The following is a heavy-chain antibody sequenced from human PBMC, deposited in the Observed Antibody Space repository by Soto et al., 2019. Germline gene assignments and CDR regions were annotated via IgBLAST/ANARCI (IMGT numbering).Heavy chain of an antibody. J-gene: IGHJ5*02. V-gene: IGHV4-34*01. D-gene: IGHD3-10*01. CDR3: ARVLGFGTGGNWFDP. Sequence: SETLSLTCAVYGGSFSGYYWSWIRQPPGKGLEWIGEINHSGSTNYNPSLKSRVTISVDTSKNQFSLKLSSVTAADTAVYYCARVLGFGTGGNWFDPWGQGTLVTVSS. CDR2: INHSGST. CDR1: GGSFSGYY.